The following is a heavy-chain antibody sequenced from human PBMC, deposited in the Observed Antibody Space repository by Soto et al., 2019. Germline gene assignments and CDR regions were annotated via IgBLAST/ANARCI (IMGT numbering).Heavy chain of an antibody. CDR1: GFTFSSYW. CDR2: IKQDGSEK. Sequence: EVQLVESGGALVQPGGSLRLSCAASGFTFSSYWMRWVRQATGKGLEWVANIKQDGSEKYYVDSVKGRFIISRDTAKNSLYLQVNSLRAEDTAVYYCARDYGVFWTGYTEGGFDYWGQGILVSVSS. V-gene: IGHV3-7*01. J-gene: IGHJ4*02. D-gene: IGHD3-3*01. CDR3: ARDYGVFWTGYTEGGFDY.